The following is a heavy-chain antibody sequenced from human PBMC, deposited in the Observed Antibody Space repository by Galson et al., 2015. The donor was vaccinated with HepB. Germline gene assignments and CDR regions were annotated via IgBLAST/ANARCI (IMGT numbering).Heavy chain of an antibody. Sequence: SLRLSCAASGFTFSSYAMTWVRRAQGKGLEWVSAISGSGGSTFYTDSLKGRFTISRDNSKNMLYLQMNSLGVEDTAVYYCAKGTYGSSWDFDFWGQGALVTVSS. V-gene: IGHV3-23*01. CDR3: AKGTYGSSWDFDF. CDR1: GFTFSSYA. CDR2: ISGSGGST. D-gene: IGHD6-13*01. J-gene: IGHJ4*02.